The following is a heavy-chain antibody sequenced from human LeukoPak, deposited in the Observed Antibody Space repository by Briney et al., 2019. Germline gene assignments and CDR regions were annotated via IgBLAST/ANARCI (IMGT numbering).Heavy chain of an antibody. CDR2: ISYDGSNK. J-gene: IGHJ4*02. D-gene: IGHD4-17*01. V-gene: IGHV3-30-3*01. Sequence: SGGSLRLSCAASGFTFSSYDMHWVRQAPGKGLEWVAVISYDGSNKYYADSVKGRFTISRDNSKNTLYLQMNSLRAEDTAVYYCARNGGLDYGDWYFDYWGQGTLVTVSS. CDR3: ARNGGLDYGDWYFDY. CDR1: GFTFSSYD.